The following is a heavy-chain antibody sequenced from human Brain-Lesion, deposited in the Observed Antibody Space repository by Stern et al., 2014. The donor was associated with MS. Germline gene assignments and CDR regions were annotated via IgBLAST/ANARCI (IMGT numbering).Heavy chain of an antibody. CDR2: INPNTGGT. Sequence: VQLVESGAEVKKPGASVKVSCKTSGYIFTGYYIHWVRQAPGQGLEWMAWINPNTGGTKYAQKVQGRVTMSRDTSISTAHVELSSLTSDDTAVYYCARDQRGITIFGVVTDYYYLGMDVWGQGTTVTVSS. D-gene: IGHD3-3*01. CDR3: ARDQRGITIFGVVTDYYYLGMDV. J-gene: IGHJ6*02. V-gene: IGHV1-2*02. CDR1: GYIFTGYY.